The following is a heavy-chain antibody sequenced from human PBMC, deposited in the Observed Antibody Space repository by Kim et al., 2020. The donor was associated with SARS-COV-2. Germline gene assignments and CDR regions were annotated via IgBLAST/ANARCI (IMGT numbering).Heavy chain of an antibody. J-gene: IGHJ4*02. CDR3: AKDWMGLWFGELPSR. CDR2: ISYDGSNK. V-gene: IGHV3-30*18. CDR1: GFTFSSYG. D-gene: IGHD3-10*01. Sequence: GGSLRLSCAASGFTFSSYGMHWVRQAPGKGLEWVAVISYDGSNKYYADSVKGRFTISRDNSKNTLYLQMNSLRAEDTAVYYCAKDWMGLWFGELPSRWGQGTLVTVSS.